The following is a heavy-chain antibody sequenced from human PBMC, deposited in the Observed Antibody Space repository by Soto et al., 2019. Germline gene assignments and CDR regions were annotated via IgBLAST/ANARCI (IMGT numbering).Heavy chain of an antibody. Sequence: EVQLVESGGGLVKPGRSLRLSCTASGFTFGDYTMSWFRQAPGKGLEWVGFIRSKAYGGTTEYAASVKGRFTISRDDSKSIAYLQMNSLKTEDTAVYYCALLGGYCSSTSCYRSGYYFDYWGQGTLVTVSS. CDR1: GFTFGDYT. V-gene: IGHV3-49*05. CDR2: IRSKAYGGTT. CDR3: ALLGGYCSSTSCYRSGYYFDY. J-gene: IGHJ4*02. D-gene: IGHD2-2*01.